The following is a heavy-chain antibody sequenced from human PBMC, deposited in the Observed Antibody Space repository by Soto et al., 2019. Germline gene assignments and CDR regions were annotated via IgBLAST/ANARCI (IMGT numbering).Heavy chain of an antibody. D-gene: IGHD5-18*01. Sequence: GGSLRLSCAASGFTFSSYSMDWVRQAPGKGREGVSYISSSSSTIYYADSVKGRFTISRDNAKNSLYLQMNSLRAEDTAVYYCVKQFYVDTAMATYYYYHYLMDGWGKGTTVTVSS. CDR2: ISSSSSTI. V-gene: IGHV3-48*01. J-gene: IGHJ6*03. CDR3: VKQFYVDTAMATYYYYHYLMDG. CDR1: GFTFSSYS.